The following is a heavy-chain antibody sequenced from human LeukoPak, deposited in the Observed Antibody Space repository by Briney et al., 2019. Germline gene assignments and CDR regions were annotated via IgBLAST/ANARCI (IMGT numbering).Heavy chain of an antibody. CDR3: ARDYGNLGYFDY. J-gene: IGHJ4*02. V-gene: IGHV3-53*01. CDR2: IYSGGST. D-gene: IGHD3-16*01. Sequence: PGGSLSLSCAASGFTVSSNYMSWVRQAPGKGLEWVSVIYSGGSTYYADSVKGRFTISRDNSKNTLYLQMNSLRAEDTAVYYCARDYGNLGYFDYWGQGTLVTVSS. CDR1: GFTVSSNY.